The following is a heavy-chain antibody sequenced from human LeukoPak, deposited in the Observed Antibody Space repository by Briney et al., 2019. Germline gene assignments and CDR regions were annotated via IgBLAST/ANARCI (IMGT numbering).Heavy chain of an antibody. J-gene: IGHJ6*03. Sequence: PGGSLRLSCAASGFTFSSYAMSWVRQAPGKGLEWVSAISGSGGSTYYADSVKGRFTISRDNSKNTLYLQMNSLRAEDTAVYYCARVVGATIMGWVGDYYYMDVWGKGTTVTISS. CDR1: GFTFSSYA. V-gene: IGHV3-23*01. CDR2: ISGSGGST. CDR3: ARVVGATIMGWVGDYYYMDV. D-gene: IGHD1-26*01.